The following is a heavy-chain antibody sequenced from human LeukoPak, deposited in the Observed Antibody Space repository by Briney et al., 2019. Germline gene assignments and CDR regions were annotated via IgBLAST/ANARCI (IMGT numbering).Heavy chain of an antibody. CDR3: ARLSSGQNNWFDP. CDR2: IYYSGST. J-gene: IGHJ5*02. D-gene: IGHD2/OR15-2a*01. Sequence: SETLSLTCTVSGGSISSGGYYWSWIRQHPGKGLEWIGYIYYSGSTNYNPSLKSRVTMSVDTSKNQFSLKLSSVTAADTAVYYCARLSSGQNNWFDPWGQGTLVTVSS. CDR1: GGSISSGGYY. V-gene: IGHV4-61*08.